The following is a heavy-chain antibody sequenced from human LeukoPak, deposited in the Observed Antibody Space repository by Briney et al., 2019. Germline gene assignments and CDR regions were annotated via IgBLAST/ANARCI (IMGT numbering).Heavy chain of an antibody. CDR3: AREAGSGWDYYFDY. J-gene: IGHJ4*02. D-gene: IGHD3-22*01. CDR2: IYSGGST. Sequence: QTGGSLRLSCAASGFTVSSNYMSWVRQAPGKGLEWVSVIYSGGSTYYADSVKGRFTISRDNSKNTLYLQMNSLRAEDTAVYYCAREAGSGWDYYFDYWGQVTLVTVSS. CDR1: GFTVSSNY. V-gene: IGHV3-66*01.